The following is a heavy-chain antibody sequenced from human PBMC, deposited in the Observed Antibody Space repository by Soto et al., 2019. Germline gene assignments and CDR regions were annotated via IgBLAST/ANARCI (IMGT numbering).Heavy chain of an antibody. J-gene: IGHJ4*02. CDR2: IHCSGRT. V-gene: IGHV4-59*12. CDR1: NGSISGFY. D-gene: IGHD1-26*01. CDR3: VRVGVGIGNHFDS. Sequence: SETLSLTCSVSNGSISGFYWTWIRQPPGKILEWIGYIHCSGRTDYNPSPTSRATMSVDTSKNQFSLNLKSITAADTAVYYCVRVGVGIGNHFDSWGRGTLVTVSS.